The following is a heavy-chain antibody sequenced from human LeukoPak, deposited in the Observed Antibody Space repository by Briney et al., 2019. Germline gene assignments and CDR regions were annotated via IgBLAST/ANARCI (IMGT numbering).Heavy chain of an antibody. Sequence: GGSLRLSCAASGFTFSSYGMHWVRQAPGKGLEWVAVISYDGSNKYYADSVKGRFTISRDNSENTLYLQMNSLRAEDTAVYYCAKVTTVTIGYFDYWGQGTLVTVSS. J-gene: IGHJ4*02. CDR3: AKVTTVTIGYFDY. CDR2: ISYDGSNK. D-gene: IGHD4-17*01. V-gene: IGHV3-30*18. CDR1: GFTFSSYG.